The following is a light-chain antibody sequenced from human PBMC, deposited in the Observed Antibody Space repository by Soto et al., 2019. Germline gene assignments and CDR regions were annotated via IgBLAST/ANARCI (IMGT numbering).Light chain of an antibody. Sequence: EIVMTQSPATLSVSPGERATLSCRASQSVSSNLAWYQQKPGQAPRLLIYGASTRPTGIPARFSGSGSGTEFTLTLISLQSEDFAVYYWQQYNNWPRTFGQGTKVEIK. V-gene: IGKV3-15*01. CDR1: QSVSSN. CDR3: QQYNNWPRT. J-gene: IGKJ1*01. CDR2: GAS.